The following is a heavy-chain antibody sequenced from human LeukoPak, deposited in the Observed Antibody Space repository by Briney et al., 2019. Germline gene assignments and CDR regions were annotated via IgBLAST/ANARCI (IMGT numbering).Heavy chain of an antibody. Sequence: PGGSLRLSCAASKFTFSNFGMHWVRQAPGKGLQWVAVIWSDGSNQYYADSVKGRFTISRDNSNNMVFLQMNSLRVDDTGVYYCAKDAQRGFDYSNSLEYWGQGALVTVSS. CDR3: AKDAQRGFDYSNSLEY. J-gene: IGHJ4*02. D-gene: IGHD4-11*01. CDR2: IWSDGSNQ. V-gene: IGHV3-33*06. CDR1: KFTFSNFG.